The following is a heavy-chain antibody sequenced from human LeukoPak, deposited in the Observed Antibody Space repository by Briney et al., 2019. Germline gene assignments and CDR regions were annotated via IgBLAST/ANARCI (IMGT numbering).Heavy chain of an antibody. D-gene: IGHD3-10*01. Sequence: GGSPRLSCAASGFTFSDYSMNWVRQAPGKGLEWVSSISSGSTYIYYADSVKGRFTISRDNAKNSLYLQMNSLRAEDTAVYYCAREVLTGPRYFDYWGQGTLVTVSS. V-gene: IGHV3-21*01. CDR1: GFTFSDYS. J-gene: IGHJ4*02. CDR3: AREVLTGPRYFDY. CDR2: ISSGSTYI.